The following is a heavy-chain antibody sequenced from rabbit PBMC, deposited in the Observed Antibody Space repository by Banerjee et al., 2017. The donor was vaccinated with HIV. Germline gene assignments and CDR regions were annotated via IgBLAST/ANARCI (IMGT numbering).Heavy chain of an antibody. J-gene: IGHJ4*01. Sequence: HLKESGGGLVQPGGPLTPSCKASGFDFSSYYMSWVRQAPGKGLVRIGIIYCGSGSTDYASWVNGRFTISSDNAQNTVDLQMNSLTAADTATYFCASYYSDGYAGDAYATGGYYFNLWGPGTLVTVS. D-gene: IGHD6-1*01. CDR1: GFDFSSYY. V-gene: IGHV1S7*01. CDR2: IYCGSGST. CDR3: ASYYSDGYAGDAYATGGYYFNL.